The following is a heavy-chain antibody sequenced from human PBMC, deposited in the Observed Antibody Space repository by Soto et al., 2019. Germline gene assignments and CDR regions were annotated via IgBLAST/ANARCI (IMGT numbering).Heavy chain of an antibody. CDR1: GGPISSSNDY. J-gene: IGHJ6*02. CDR2: IFYSGNT. V-gene: IGHV4-39*01. D-gene: IGHD5-18*01. CDR3: ARVPDRGYSFGPSYYHGMDV. Sequence: QLQLQESGPGLVKPSETLSVHCSVSGGPISSSNDYWGWFRQPPGKGLEWMATIFYSGNTYYNPSIESRLTASVDTSKNQFSLSLSSVTAADTAIYYCARVPDRGYSFGPSYYHGMDVWGQGTTVTVS.